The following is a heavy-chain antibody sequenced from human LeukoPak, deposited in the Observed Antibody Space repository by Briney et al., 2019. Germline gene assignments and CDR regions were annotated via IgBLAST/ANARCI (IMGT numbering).Heavy chain of an antibody. CDR3: AKTHMTTVTIGYFDP. V-gene: IGHV3-23*01. CDR1: GFTFSSYA. J-gene: IGHJ5*02. CDR2: ISDRGGNT. Sequence: GGSLRLSCATSGFTFSSYAMSWVRQAPGKGLEWVSVISDRGGNTFYADSVKGRFTISRDNAKNSLYLQMDSLRAEDTAVYYCAKTHMTTVTIGYFDPWGQGTLVTVSS. D-gene: IGHD4-11*01.